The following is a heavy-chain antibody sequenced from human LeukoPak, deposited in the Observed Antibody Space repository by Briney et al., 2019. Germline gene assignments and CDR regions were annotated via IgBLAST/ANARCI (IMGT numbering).Heavy chain of an antibody. CDR3: ARGGYDSSGYTTGFDY. CDR1: GGSISSGSYY. Sequence: SETLSLTCTVSGGSISSGSYYWSWIRQPAGKGLEWIGRIYTSGSTNYNPSLKGRVTISVDTSKNQFSLKLSSVTAADTAVYYCARGGYDSSGYTTGFDYWGQGTLVTVSS. D-gene: IGHD3-22*01. V-gene: IGHV4-61*02. J-gene: IGHJ4*02. CDR2: IYTSGST.